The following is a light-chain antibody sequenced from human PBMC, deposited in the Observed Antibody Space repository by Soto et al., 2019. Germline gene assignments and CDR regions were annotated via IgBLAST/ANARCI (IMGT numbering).Light chain of an antibody. Sequence: DIVMTQSPDSLTVSLGERATLSCRASQSVSNNYLAWYQQKPGQAPRLLIYGASNRATGIPDRFSGSGSGTDFTLTISRLEPEDFAVYYCQQYGSSGTFGQGTKVDIK. J-gene: IGKJ1*01. CDR2: GAS. CDR3: QQYGSSGT. V-gene: IGKV3-20*01. CDR1: QSVSNNY.